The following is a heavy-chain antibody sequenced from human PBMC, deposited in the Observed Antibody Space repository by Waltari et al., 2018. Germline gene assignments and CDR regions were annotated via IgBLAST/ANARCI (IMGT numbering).Heavy chain of an antibody. D-gene: IGHD6-13*01. CDR3: ARHSTRSSSWSPDY. J-gene: IGHJ4*02. CDR1: GYSISSGYY. Sequence: QVQLQESGPGLVKPSETLSLTCAVSGYSISSGYYWGWIRQPPGKGLEWIGSFNQRGSTNYNPSLKSRVTISVDTAKNQFSLKRSAVTAADTAVYYCARHSTRSSSWSPDYWGQGTLVTVSS. V-gene: IGHV4-38-2*01. CDR2: FNQRGST.